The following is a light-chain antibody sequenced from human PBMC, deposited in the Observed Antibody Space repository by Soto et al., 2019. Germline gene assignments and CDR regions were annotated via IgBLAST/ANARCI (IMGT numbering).Light chain of an antibody. Sequence: IQMTQSPSTLSASLGDRVTITCRASQSISSWLAWYQQKPGKAPKLPIYDASSLESGVPSRFSGSGSGTEFTLTISSLQPDDFATYYCQQYNSYSQTFGQGTKVDIK. J-gene: IGKJ1*01. CDR2: DAS. CDR3: QQYNSYSQT. CDR1: QSISSW. V-gene: IGKV1-5*01.